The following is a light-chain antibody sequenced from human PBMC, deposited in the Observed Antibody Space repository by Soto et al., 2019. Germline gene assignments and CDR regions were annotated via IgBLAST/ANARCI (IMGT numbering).Light chain of an antibody. V-gene: IGKV1-5*03. CDR1: QSISRQ. CDR2: QAS. CDR3: IQYQSYWT. Sequence: DIQMTQSPSTLSASVGDRVSITCRASQSISRQLAWYQQKPGKAPNLLIYQASNLETGVTSRFSGSRSGTEFTLTISSLQPDDLATYYCIQYQSYWTFGQAAKVEVK. J-gene: IGKJ1*01.